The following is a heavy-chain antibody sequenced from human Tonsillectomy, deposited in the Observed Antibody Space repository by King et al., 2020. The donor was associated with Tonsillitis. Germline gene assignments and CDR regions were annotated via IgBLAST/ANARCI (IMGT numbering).Heavy chain of an antibody. Sequence: QLQESGPGLVRPSQTLSLTCTVSGGSVSSDGYYWSWIRQHPGTGLEWIGYIYYTGSTYYNPSLRSRVTVSVDTSKNHFSLKLSSVTAADTAVYYCARLFRPYYFDYWGQGTLVTVSS. J-gene: IGHJ4*02. D-gene: IGHD3-10*02. CDR1: GGSVSSDGYY. CDR3: ARLFRPYYFDY. V-gene: IGHV4-31*03. CDR2: IYYTGST.